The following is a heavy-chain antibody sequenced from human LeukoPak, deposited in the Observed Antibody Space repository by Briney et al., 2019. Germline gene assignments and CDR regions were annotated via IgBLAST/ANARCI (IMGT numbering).Heavy chain of an antibody. D-gene: IGHD3-22*01. CDR2: INPNSGGT. Sequence: ASVKVSCKASGYTFTGYYMHWVRQAPGQGLEWMGWINPNSGGTNYAQKFQGRVTMTRDTSISTAYMELSRLRSDDTAVYYCARRGPDSSGYYYLYDYWGQGTLVTVFS. CDR3: ARRGPDSSGYYYLYDY. V-gene: IGHV1-2*02. CDR1: GYTFTGYY. J-gene: IGHJ4*02.